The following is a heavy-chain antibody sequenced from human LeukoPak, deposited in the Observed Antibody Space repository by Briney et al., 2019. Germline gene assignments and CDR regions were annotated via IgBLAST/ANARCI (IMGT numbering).Heavy chain of an antibody. CDR1: GGSISSYY. CDR2: IYTSGSA. J-gene: IGHJ4*02. V-gene: IGHV4-4*07. Sequence: SETLSLTCTVSGGSISSYYWGWIRQPAGKGLEWIGRIYTSGSANYNPSLTSRLTMSVDTSKNQFSLKLNSVTAADTAVYYCARYDSTGLDYWGQGTLVTVSS. D-gene: IGHD3-22*01. CDR3: ARYDSTGLDY.